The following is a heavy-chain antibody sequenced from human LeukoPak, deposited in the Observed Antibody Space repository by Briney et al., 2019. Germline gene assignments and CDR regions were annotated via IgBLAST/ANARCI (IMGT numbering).Heavy chain of an antibody. Sequence: PSETLSLTCTVSGGSISSSSYYWGWIRQPPGKGLEWIGSIYYSGSTYYNPSLKSRVTISVDTSKNQFSPKLSSVTAADTAVYYCARTHYSSGRSLDYWGQGTLSPSPQ. V-gene: IGHV4-39*01. J-gene: IGHJ4*02. CDR2: IYYSGST. CDR3: ARTHYSSGRSLDY. D-gene: IGHD6-19*01. CDR1: GGSISSSSYY.